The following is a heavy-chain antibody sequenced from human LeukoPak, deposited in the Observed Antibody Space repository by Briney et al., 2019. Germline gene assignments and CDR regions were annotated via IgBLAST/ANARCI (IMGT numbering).Heavy chain of an antibody. Sequence: PGGSLRLSCAASGFTFSSYGMHWVRQAPGKGLEWVAVISYDGSNKYYADSVKGRFTISRDNSKNTLYLQMNSLRAEDTAVYYWENWWYYDSGVSNPPPFFNWGGRETLATVS. D-gene: IGHD3-22*01. CDR2: ISYDGSNK. J-gene: IGHJ4*02. V-gene: IGHV3-30*03. CDR3: ENWWYYDSGVSNPPPFFNW. CDR1: GFTFSSYG.